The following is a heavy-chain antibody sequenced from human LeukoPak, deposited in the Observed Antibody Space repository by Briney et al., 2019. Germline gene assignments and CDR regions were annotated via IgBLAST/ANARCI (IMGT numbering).Heavy chain of an antibody. CDR3: AKGGRVEQQLYYFDY. Sequence: EAGGSLRLSCAASGFTFSSYAMSWVRQAPGKGLEWLSTISASGGNTFYADSVKGRFTISRDNSKNTLHLQMNSLRAEDTAVYYCAKGGRVEQQLYYFDYWGQGALVTVSS. CDR1: GFTFSSYA. J-gene: IGHJ4*02. D-gene: IGHD6-13*01. CDR2: ISASGGNT. V-gene: IGHV3-23*01.